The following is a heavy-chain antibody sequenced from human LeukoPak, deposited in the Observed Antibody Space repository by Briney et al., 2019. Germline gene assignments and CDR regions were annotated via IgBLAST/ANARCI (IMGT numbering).Heavy chain of an antibody. Sequence: TLSLTCTVSGDSISTYYWSWIRQPPGKALEWLARVDWDDDKYYSTSLKTRLSISKDTPKNQVVLTMTNMDPVDTATYYCARGNYGPGSYVGNYYYYYIDVWGKGTTVTISS. CDR1: GDSISTYYW. D-gene: IGHD3-10*01. V-gene: IGHV2-70*11. J-gene: IGHJ6*03. CDR3: ARGNYGPGSYVGNYYYYYIDV. CDR2: VDWDDDK.